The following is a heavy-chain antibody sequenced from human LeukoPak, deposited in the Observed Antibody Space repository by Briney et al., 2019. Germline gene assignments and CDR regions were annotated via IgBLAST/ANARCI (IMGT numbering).Heavy chain of an antibody. D-gene: IGHD3-9*01. CDR3: ARDLGLYYDILTGYDYQYNWFDP. CDR2: IYTSGST. CDR1: GGSISSGSYY. Sequence: SQTLSLTCTVSGGSISSGSYYWSWIRQPAGKGLEWIGRIYTSGSTNYNPSRKSRVTISVDTSKNQFSLKLSSVTAADTAVYYCARDLGLYYDILTGYDYQYNWFDPWGQGTLVTVSS. V-gene: IGHV4-61*02. J-gene: IGHJ5*02.